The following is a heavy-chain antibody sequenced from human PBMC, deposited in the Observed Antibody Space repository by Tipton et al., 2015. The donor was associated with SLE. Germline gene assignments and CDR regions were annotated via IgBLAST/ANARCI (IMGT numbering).Heavy chain of an antibody. CDR3: ARDYYGSGFDAFDI. D-gene: IGHD3-10*01. Sequence: LRLSCAVYGGSISSKNYYWGWNRQPPGKGLEWIGSIHYSGSTYDNPSFKSRVAISVDTSKNQFSLRLSSVTAADTAVYSCARDYYGSGFDAFDIWGQGTMVTVSS. J-gene: IGHJ3*02. V-gene: IGHV4-39*07. CDR1: GGSISSKNYY. CDR2: IHYSGST.